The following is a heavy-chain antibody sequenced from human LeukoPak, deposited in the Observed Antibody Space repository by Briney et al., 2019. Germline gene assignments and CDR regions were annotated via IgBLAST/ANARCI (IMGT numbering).Heavy chain of an antibody. Sequence: GGSLRLSCAASGFTFDYSAMTWVRQAPEKGLEWVTTINTGDITFYANSVKGRFTISRDNSKNALFLQMNSLRAEDTAIYYCVKGGFTYYDDWGQGTLVTVSS. CDR2: INTGDIT. D-gene: IGHD3-22*01. J-gene: IGHJ4*02. CDR1: GFTFDYSA. CDR3: VKGGFTYYDD. V-gene: IGHV3-23*01.